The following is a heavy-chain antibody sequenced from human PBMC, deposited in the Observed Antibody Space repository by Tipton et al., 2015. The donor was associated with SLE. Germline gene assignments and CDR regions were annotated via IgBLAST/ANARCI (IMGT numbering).Heavy chain of an antibody. V-gene: IGHV4-59*01. CDR3: ARCLTRHDFWSGSTSLPWYFDL. J-gene: IGHJ2*01. CDR1: GGSISWYY. D-gene: IGHD3-3*01. CDR2: IFYSGDT. Sequence: LRLSCTVSGGSISWYYWSWIRQPPGKGLEWIGYIFYSGDTNYSPSLKSRVTMSIDTPRNQFSLKLSTVTAADTAVYYCARCLTRHDFWSGSTSLPWYFDLWGRGTLVTVSS.